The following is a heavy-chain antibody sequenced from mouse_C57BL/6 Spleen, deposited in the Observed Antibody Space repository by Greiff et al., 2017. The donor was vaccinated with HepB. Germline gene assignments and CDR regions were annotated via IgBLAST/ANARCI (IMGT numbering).Heavy chain of an antibody. CDR3: ARGGITTVVARDAMDY. CDR2: ISYDGSN. Sequence: DVQLVESGPGLVKPSQSLSLTCSVTGYSITSGYYWNWIRQFPGNKLEWMGYISYDGSNNYNPSLKNRISITRDTSKNQFFLKLNSVTTEDTATYYCARGGITTVVARDAMDYWGQGTSVTVSS. J-gene: IGHJ4*01. CDR1: GYSITSGYY. D-gene: IGHD1-1*01. V-gene: IGHV3-6*01.